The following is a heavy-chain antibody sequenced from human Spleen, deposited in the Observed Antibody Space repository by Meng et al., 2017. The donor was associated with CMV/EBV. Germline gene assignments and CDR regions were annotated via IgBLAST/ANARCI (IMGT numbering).Heavy chain of an antibody. Sequence: GGSLRLSCAASGFTFSSYWMSWVRQAPGKGLEWVANIKQDGSEKYYVDSVKGRFTISRDNAKNSLYLQMNSLRAEDTAVYYCARDPLVPAAIMYYYYGMDVWGQGTTVTVSS. J-gene: IGHJ6*02. V-gene: IGHV3-7*01. D-gene: IGHD2-2*01. CDR3: ARDPLVPAAIMYYYYGMDV. CDR2: IKQDGSEK. CDR1: GFTFSSYW.